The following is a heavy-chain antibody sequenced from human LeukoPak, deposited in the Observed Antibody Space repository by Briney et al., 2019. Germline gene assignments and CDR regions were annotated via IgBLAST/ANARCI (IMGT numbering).Heavy chain of an antibody. Sequence: ASVKVSCKASGYTFTGYYMHWVRQAPGQGLEWMGWINPNSGGTNYAQKFQGRVTMTRDTSISTAYMELSRLRSDDTAVYYCARVLVVPAGGWFDPWGQGTLVTVSS. D-gene: IGHD2-2*01. CDR3: ARVLVVPAGGWFDP. V-gene: IGHV1-2*02. J-gene: IGHJ5*02. CDR1: GYTFTGYY. CDR2: INPNSGGT.